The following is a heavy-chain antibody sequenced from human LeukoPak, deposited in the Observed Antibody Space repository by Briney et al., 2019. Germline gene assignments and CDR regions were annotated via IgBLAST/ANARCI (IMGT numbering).Heavy chain of an antibody. D-gene: IGHD1-26*01. CDR3: ARDPVPGSPDYFDY. V-gene: IGHV3-53*05. CDR2: IYSGGGT. Sequence: GGSLRLSCAASGFTVSSNYMSWVRQAPGKGLEWVSVIYSGGGTYYADSVKGRFTISRDNSKNTLYLQMDSLRTDDTAVYFCARDPVPGSPDYFDYWGQGTLVTVSS. J-gene: IGHJ4*02. CDR1: GFTVSSNY.